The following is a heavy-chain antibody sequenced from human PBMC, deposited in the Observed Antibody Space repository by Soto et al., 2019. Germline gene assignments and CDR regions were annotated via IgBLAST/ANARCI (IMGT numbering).Heavy chain of an antibody. CDR1: GYTFTSYG. J-gene: IGHJ6*02. V-gene: IGHV1-18*01. D-gene: IGHD3-10*01. Sequence: QVQLVQSGAEVKKPGASVKVSCKASGYTFTSYGIRWVRQAPGQGLEWMGWISAYNGNTNYAQKLQGRVTMTTDTSTSTAYMELRSLRSDDTAVYYCARSELLWFGESSYYYGMDVWGQGTTVTVSS. CDR3: ARSELLWFGESSYYYGMDV. CDR2: ISAYNGNT.